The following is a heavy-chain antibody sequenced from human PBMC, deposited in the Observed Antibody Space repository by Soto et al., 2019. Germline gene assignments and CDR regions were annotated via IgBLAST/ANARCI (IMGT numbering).Heavy chain of an antibody. V-gene: IGHV3-23*01. CDR3: AKATTNGGWFNPFDS. J-gene: IGHJ4*02. D-gene: IGHD6-19*01. Sequence: EVQLLESGGGLVQPGGSLRLSCAASGFSFVNYAMNWVRQAPGKGLEWVSGLSGSGTSTYYADSVKGRFTISRDNSRDTLFLQMNSLTADDPDVYYCAKATTNGGWFNPFDSWGQGALVTVSS. CDR2: LSGSGTST. CDR1: GFSFVNYA.